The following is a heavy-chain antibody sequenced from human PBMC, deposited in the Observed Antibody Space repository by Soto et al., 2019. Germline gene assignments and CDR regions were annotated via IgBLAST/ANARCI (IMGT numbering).Heavy chain of an antibody. CDR2: IYYRGTT. J-gene: IGHJ4*02. V-gene: IGHV4-59*01. CDR3: AREPVYSGYATD. CDR1: GGSISSYY. D-gene: IGHD5-12*01. Sequence: QVQLQESGPGLVKPSETLSLTCTVSGGSISSYYWSWIRQSPGKGLEWIGYIYYRGTTNYNPSLKSRVTISVDTSKNQFSLKLTSVTAADTAVYYCAREPVYSGYATDWGQGTLVTVSS.